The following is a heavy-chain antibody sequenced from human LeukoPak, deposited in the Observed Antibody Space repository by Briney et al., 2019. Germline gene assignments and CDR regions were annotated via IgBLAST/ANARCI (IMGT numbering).Heavy chain of an antibody. J-gene: IGHJ4*02. Sequence: SGGSLRLSCAASGFTFSSYSMNWVRQAPGKGLEWVSSISSSSSYIYYADLVKGRFTISRDNAKNSLYLQMNSLRAEDTAVYYCARDGSSSSDFDYWGQGTLVTVSS. CDR1: GFTFSSYS. CDR3: ARDGSSSSDFDY. D-gene: IGHD6-6*01. V-gene: IGHV3-21*01. CDR2: ISSSSSYI.